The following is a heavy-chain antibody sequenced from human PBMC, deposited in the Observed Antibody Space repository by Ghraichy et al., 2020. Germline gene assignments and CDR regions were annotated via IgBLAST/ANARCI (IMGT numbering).Heavy chain of an antibody. J-gene: IGHJ3*02. CDR3: ARDPETNRGTFDI. CDR1: GGSISSGGYY. D-gene: IGHD1-14*01. V-gene: IGHV4-31*03. CDR2: IYYSGST. Sequence: SETLSLTCTVSGGSISSGGYYWSWIRQHPGKGLEWIGYIYYSGSTYYNPSLKSRVTISVDTSKNQFSLKLSSVTAADTAVYYCARDPETNRGTFDIWGQGTMVTVSS.